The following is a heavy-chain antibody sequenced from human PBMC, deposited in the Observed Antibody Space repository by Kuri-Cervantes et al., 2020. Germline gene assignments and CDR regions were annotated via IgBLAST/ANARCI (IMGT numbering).Heavy chain of an antibody. CDR1: GYTFTGYY. V-gene: IGHV1-2*02. CDR3: ARDQQLHNWFDP. CDR2: INPNSGGT. D-gene: IGHD6-13*01. J-gene: IGHJ5*01. Sequence: ASVKVSCKASGYTFTGYYMHWVRQAPGQGLEWMGWINPNSGGTNYAQKFQGRVTMTRDTSISTAYMELSRLRSDDTAVYYCARDQQLHNWFDPWGQGTTVTVSS.